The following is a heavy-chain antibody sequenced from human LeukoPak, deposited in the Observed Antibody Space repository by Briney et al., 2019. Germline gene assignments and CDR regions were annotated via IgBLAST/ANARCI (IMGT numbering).Heavy chain of an antibody. Sequence: SSETLSLTCTVSGDSITSYFWSWIRQPPGKGLEWAGYIFYSGITNYNPSLKSRVTISVDTSKNQFSLKLSSVTAADTAVYHCAKGRRAPLVGTITKSWLDDWGQGTLVTVSS. CDR3: AKGRRAPLVGTITKSWLDD. CDR2: IFYSGIT. V-gene: IGHV4-59*01. D-gene: IGHD1-7*01. CDR1: GDSITSYF. J-gene: IGHJ4*02.